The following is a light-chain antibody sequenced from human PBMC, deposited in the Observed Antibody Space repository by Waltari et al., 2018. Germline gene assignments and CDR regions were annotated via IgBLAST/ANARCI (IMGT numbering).Light chain of an antibody. CDR1: QYVGTY. CDR3: QQSLSSLSYT. V-gene: IGKV1-39*01. J-gene: IGKJ2*01. CDR2: AAS. Sequence: DIYMTQSPSSLSAFVGGRVPITCRASQYVGTYMNWYQQKPGEAPKLLIYAASTVQGGVPSRVSGSDSGTDFTLTIRSLQPEDFATYYCQQSLSSLSYTFGQGTKVEI.